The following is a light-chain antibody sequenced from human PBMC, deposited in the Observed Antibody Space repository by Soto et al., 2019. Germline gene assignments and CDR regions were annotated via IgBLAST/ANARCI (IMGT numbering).Light chain of an antibody. J-gene: IGKJ4*01. Sequence: DIQMTQSPSSLSASVGDRVTITCRARQCIASYLAWYQQKSGKVPQLLIYSASTLQSGVPSRFSGSGSGTDFSLIISSLQPQDVATYYCQQYTTVPLTFGGGTTVEIK. V-gene: IGKV1-27*01. CDR3: QQYTTVPLT. CDR2: SAS. CDR1: QCIASY.